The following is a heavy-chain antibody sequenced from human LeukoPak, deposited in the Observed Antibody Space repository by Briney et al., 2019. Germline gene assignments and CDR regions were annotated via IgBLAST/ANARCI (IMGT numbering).Heavy chain of an antibody. D-gene: IGHD2-2*01. CDR2: ISGSI. V-gene: IGHV3-9*01. J-gene: IGHJ5*02. CDR3: AKGRDKYQLLSKNWFDP. CDR1: GFTFDDYA. Sequence: GGSLRLSCAASGFTFDDYAMHWVRQAPGKGLEWVSGISGSIGYAASVKGRFTISRDNAKNSLYLQMNSLRAEDTALYYCAKGRDKYQLLSKNWFDPWGQGTLVTVSS.